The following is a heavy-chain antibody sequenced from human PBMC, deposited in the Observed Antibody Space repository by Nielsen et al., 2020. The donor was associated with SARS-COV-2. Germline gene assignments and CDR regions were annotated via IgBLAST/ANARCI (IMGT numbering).Heavy chain of an antibody. D-gene: IGHD5-12*01. Sequence: LRLSCTVSGASISSGGYFWSWIRQHPGKGLEWIGYIYFTGRTSYNPSLKSRVAMSVDTSKNQFSLDLKSVTAANTAVYYCAREASGYDHYKYGMDVWGLGATVTVSS. CDR3: AREASGYDHYKYGMDV. CDR2: IYFTGRT. J-gene: IGHJ6*02. V-gene: IGHV4-31*03. CDR1: GASISSGGYF.